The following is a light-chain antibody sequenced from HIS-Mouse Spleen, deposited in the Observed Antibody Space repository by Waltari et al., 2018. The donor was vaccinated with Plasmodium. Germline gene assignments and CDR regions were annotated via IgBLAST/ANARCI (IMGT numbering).Light chain of an antibody. CDR2: GAS. V-gene: IGKV3-15*01. Sequence: EIVMTQSPATQSVSPGERATLSCRASPSVSSYLAWYQQKPGQAPRLLIYGASTRATGIPARFSGSGSGTDFTLTISSLQSEDFAVYYCQQYNNWPPWTFGQGTKVEIK. J-gene: IGKJ1*01. CDR1: PSVSSY. CDR3: QQYNNWPPWT.